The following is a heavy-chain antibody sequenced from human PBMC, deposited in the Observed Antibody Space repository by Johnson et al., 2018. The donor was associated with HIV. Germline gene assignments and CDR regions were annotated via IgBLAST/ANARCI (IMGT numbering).Heavy chain of an antibody. CDR3: AREAATTFWGWDAFDI. Sequence: VQLVESGGGVVQPGRSLRLSCAASGFNLSWVRQAPGKGLEWVANVKRHGRETYDVDSVKGRFTISRDNAKKALSLQMNSLRAEDTAVYYCAREAATTFWGWDAFDIWGQGTMVTISS. D-gene: IGHD3-10*02. V-gene: IGHV3-7*01. CDR2: VKRHGRET. CDR1: GFN. J-gene: IGHJ3*02.